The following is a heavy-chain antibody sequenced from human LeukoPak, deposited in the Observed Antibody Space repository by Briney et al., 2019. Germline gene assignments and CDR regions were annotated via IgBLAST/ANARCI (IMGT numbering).Heavy chain of an antibody. CDR3: AVNSGSYREGAYGAFDI. CDR2: IIPIFGTA. V-gene: IGHV1-69*05. J-gene: IGHJ3*02. D-gene: IGHD1-26*01. Sequence: SVKVSCKASGGTFSSYAISWVRQAPGQGLEWMGVIIPIFGTANYAQKFQGRVTITTDESTSTAYMELSSLRSEDTAVYYCAVNSGSYREGAYGAFDIWGQGTMVTVSS. CDR1: GGTFSSYA.